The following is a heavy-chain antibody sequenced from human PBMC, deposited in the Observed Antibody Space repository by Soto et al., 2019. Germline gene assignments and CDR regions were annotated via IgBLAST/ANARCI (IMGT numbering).Heavy chain of an antibody. CDR3: ARGVPASVLLWFGDLALGFDP. D-gene: IGHD3-10*01. J-gene: IGHJ5*02. V-gene: IGHV3-13*01. Sequence: GGSLRLSCAASGFTFSSYDMHWVRQATGKGLEWVSAIGTAGDTYYPGSVKGRFTISRENAKNSLYLQMNSLRAGDTAVYYCARGVPASVLLWFGDLALGFDPWGQGTLVTVSS. CDR1: GFTFSSYD. CDR2: IGTAGDT.